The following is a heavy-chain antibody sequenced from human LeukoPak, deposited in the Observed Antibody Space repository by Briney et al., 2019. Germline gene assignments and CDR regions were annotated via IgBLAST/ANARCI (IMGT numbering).Heavy chain of an antibody. CDR2: INSDGSST. CDR3: AKDVLERAFDY. J-gene: IGHJ4*02. V-gene: IGHV3-74*01. Sequence: GGSLRLSCAASGFTFSSYWMHWVRQAPGKGLVWVSRINSDGSSTSYADSVKGRFTISRDNAKNTLYLQMNSLRAEDTAVYYCAKDVLERAFDYWGQGTLVTVSS. CDR1: GFTFSSYW. D-gene: IGHD1-1*01.